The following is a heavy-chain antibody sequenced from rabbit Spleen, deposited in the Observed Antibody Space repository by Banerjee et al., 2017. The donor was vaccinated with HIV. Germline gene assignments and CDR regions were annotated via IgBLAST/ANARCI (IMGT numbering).Heavy chain of an antibody. J-gene: IGHJ4*01. Sequence: QSLEESGGDLVKPGASLTLTCTASGFSFSSSDYMCWVRQAPGKGLEWISCIAGSSSGFTYSATWAKGRFTCSKTSSTTVTLKMTSLTGADTATYFCARSDVAYGFSAYYFNLWGQGTLVTVS. CDR3: ARSDVAYGFSAYYFNL. D-gene: IGHD6-1*01. CDR1: GFSFSSSDY. V-gene: IGHV1S40*01. CDR2: IAGSSSGFT.